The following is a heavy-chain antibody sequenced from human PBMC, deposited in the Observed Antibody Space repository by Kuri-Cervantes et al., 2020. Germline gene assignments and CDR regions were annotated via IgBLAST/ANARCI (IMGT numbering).Heavy chain of an antibody. J-gene: IGHJ4*02. Sequence: GESLKISCAASGFTFSSYSMNWVRQAPGKGLEWVSYISSSSSTIYYADSVKGRFTISRDNAKNSLYLQMNGLRAEDTAVYYCARFGRYCTGGSCFCDYWGQGTLVTVSS. CDR1: GFTFSSYS. V-gene: IGHV3-48*04. CDR3: ARFGRYCTGGSCFCDY. D-gene: IGHD2-15*01. CDR2: ISSSSSTI.